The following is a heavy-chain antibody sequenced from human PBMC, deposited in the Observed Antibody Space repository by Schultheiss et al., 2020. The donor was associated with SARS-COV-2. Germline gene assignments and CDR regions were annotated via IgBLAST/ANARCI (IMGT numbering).Heavy chain of an antibody. CDR2: ISSSGSTI. J-gene: IGHJ3*02. CDR1: GFTFSSYE. V-gene: IGHV3-48*03. CDR3: AKERGYSYGYIPLDAFDI. D-gene: IGHD5-18*01. Sequence: GGSLRLSCAASGFTFSSYEMNWVRQAPGKGLEWVSYISSSGSTIYYADSVKGRFTISRHNSKNTLYLQMNSLRAEDTAVYYCAKERGYSYGYIPLDAFDIWGQGTMVTVSS.